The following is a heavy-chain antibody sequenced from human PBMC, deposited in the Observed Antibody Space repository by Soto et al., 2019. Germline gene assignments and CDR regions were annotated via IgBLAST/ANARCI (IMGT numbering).Heavy chain of an antibody. CDR1: GFIFSNYG. D-gene: IGHD2-15*01. CDR3: AGEYCSGRLSMADDS. CDR2: IWYDGSNK. V-gene: IGHV3-33*01. Sequence: GGSLRLSCAASGFIFSNYGMHWVRQAPGKGLEWVAVIWYDGSNKYYAESVKGRFTISRDDSKNTLYLQMNSLRADDTAVYYCAGEYCSGRLSMADDSWGQGTMVTVSS. J-gene: IGHJ4*02.